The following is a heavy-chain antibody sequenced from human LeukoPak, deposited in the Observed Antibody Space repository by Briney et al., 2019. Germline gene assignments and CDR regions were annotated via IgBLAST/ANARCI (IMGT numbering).Heavy chain of an antibody. V-gene: IGHV7-4-1*02. Sequence: ASVNVSCKASGYTFTIYAMNWVRQAPGQGLEWMGWINTNTGNPTYAQGFTGRFVFSLDTSVSTAYLQISSLKAEDTAVYYCARDSDSSGYSNPWFGMDVWGQGTTVTVSS. J-gene: IGHJ6*02. CDR3: ARDSDSSGYSNPWFGMDV. D-gene: IGHD3-22*01. CDR2: INTNTGNP. CDR1: GYTFTIYA.